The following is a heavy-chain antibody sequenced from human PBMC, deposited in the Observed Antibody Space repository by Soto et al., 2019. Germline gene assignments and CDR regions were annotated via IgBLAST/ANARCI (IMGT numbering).Heavy chain of an antibody. Sequence: ASVKVSCKASGYTFTSYYMHWVRQAPGQGLEWMGIINPSGGSTSYAQKFQGRVTITRDTSASTAYMELSSLRSGDTAVYYCARVGTGTTLLAFDIWGQGTMVTVSS. V-gene: IGHV1-46*01. CDR1: GYTFTSYY. CDR2: INPSGGST. J-gene: IGHJ3*02. CDR3: ARVGTGTTLLAFDI. D-gene: IGHD1-1*01.